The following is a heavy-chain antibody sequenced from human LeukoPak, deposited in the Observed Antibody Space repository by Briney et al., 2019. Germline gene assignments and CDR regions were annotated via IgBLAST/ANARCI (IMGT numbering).Heavy chain of an antibody. V-gene: IGHV3-23*01. CDR3: AKGGYSNGRYYYYYMDV. D-gene: IGHD5-18*01. J-gene: IGHJ6*03. Sequence: GGSLRLSCAASGFTFSSYAMTWVRQAPGKGLEWVSSFSFNGESTYYADSAKGRFTISRDNSKNTLYLQMNSLRAEDTAVYYCAKGGYSNGRYYYYYMDVWGEGTTVTISS. CDR2: FSFNGEST. CDR1: GFTFSSYA.